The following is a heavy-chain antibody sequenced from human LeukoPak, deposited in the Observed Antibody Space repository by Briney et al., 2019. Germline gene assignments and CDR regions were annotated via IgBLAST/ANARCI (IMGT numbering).Heavy chain of an antibody. CDR2: ISGDGGST. J-gene: IGHJ4*02. CDR1: GFTFSNYA. V-gene: IGHV3-23*01. Sequence: GGSLRLSCAASGFTFSNYAMSWVRQAPGKGLEWVSSISGDGGSTYYADSVKGRFTISRDNSKNTVYLQMNSLRAEDTAIYYCAKNRGYCSGGRCYGDYWGQGTLVNVSS. D-gene: IGHD2-15*01. CDR3: AKNRGYCSGGRCYGDY.